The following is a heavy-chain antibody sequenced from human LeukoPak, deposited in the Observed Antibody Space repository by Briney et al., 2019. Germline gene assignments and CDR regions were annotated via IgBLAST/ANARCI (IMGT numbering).Heavy chain of an antibody. CDR2: ISYDGSNK. J-gene: IGHJ4*02. CDR1: GFTFSSYA. CDR3: ARLLGFWSGYDY. Sequence: GGSLRLSCAASGFTFSSYAMSWVRQAPGKGLEWVAVISYDGSNKYYADSVKGRFTISRDNSKNTLYLQMNSLRAEDTAVYYCARLLGFWSGYDYWGQGTLVTVSS. D-gene: IGHD3-3*01. V-gene: IGHV3-30-3*01.